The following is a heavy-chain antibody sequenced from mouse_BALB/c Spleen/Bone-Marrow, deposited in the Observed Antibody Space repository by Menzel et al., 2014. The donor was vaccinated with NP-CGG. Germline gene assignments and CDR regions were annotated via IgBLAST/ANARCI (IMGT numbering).Heavy chain of an antibody. J-gene: IGHJ2*01. CDR1: GFNIKDTY. Sequence: EVKLVESGAELVEPGASVELSCTASGFNIKDTYMHWVKQRSEQGLEWIGRIDPANGNTKYDPKFQGKATITADTSSNTAYLQLSSLTSEDTAVYYCARYRLGTYFDYWGQGTTLTVSS. V-gene: IGHV14-3*02. CDR2: IDPANGNT. CDR3: ARYRLGTYFDY. D-gene: IGHD2-14*01.